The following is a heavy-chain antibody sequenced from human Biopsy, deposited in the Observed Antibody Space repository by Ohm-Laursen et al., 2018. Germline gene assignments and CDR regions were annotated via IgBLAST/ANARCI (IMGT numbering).Heavy chain of an antibody. CDR1: GGSIRSDY. J-gene: IGHJ2*01. D-gene: IGHD3-22*01. CDR3: ARDRGYYSDRTVPGYFDL. Sequence: SDTLSLTCTVSGGSIRSDYWSWIRQSPRKGLEWIGYVYYTGSTDYNPSLQSRVTISVDTSKNHFSLRLRSVTPADTAIYYCARDRGYYSDRTVPGYFDLWGRGTLVTVSS. V-gene: IGHV4-59*01. CDR2: VYYTGST.